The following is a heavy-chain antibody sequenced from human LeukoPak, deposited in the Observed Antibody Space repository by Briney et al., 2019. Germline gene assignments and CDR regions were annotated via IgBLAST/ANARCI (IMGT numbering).Heavy chain of an antibody. Sequence: PSETLSLTCTVSGYSISSGYYWGWIRQPPGKGLEWIGSIYHSGSTYYNPSLKSRVTISVDTSKNQFSLKLSSVTAADTAVYYCARSGRYDFWSGYYWFDPWGQGTLVTVSS. J-gene: IGHJ5*02. D-gene: IGHD3-3*01. V-gene: IGHV4-38-2*02. CDR1: GYSISSGYY. CDR2: IYHSGST. CDR3: ARSGRYDFWSGYYWFDP.